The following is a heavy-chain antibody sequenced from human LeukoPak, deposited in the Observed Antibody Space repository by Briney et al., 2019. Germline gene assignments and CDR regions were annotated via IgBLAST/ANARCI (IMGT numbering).Heavy chain of an antibody. V-gene: IGHV1-18*01. CDR2: ISAYNGNT. J-gene: IGHJ4*02. D-gene: IGHD3-3*01. CDR1: GYTFTSYG. CDR3: ARDRYDFWSGYRKGPDY. Sequence: GASVKVSCKASGYTFTSYGISWVRQAPGQGLEWMGRISAYNGNTNYAQKLQGRVTMTTDTSTSTAYMELRSLRSDDTAVYYCARDRYDFWSGYRKGPDYWGQGTLVTVSS.